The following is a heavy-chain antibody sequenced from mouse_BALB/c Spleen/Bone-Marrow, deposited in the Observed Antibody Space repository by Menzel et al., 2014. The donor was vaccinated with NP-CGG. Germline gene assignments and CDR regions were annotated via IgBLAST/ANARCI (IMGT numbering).Heavy chain of an antibody. Sequence: QVQLQQSGPGLVQPSQSLSTTCTVSGFSLTSYGVHWVRQSPGKGLEWLGVIWSGGSTDYNAAFISRLSISKDNSKSQVFFKMNSLQANDTAIYYCARNYYGSSYYAMDYWGQGTSVTVSS. CDR2: IWSGGST. V-gene: IGHV2-2*02. CDR3: ARNYYGSSYYAMDY. D-gene: IGHD1-1*01. CDR1: GFSLTSYG. J-gene: IGHJ4*01.